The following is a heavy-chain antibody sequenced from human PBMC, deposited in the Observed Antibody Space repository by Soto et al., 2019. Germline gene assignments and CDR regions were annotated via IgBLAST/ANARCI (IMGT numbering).Heavy chain of an antibody. V-gene: IGHV1-2*02. Sequence: ASVKVSCKASGYTFTGYYMHWVRQAPGQGLEWMGWINPNSGGTNYAQKFQGRVTMTRDTSISTAYMELSRLRSDDTAVYYCARGRGSRNWFDPWRQGTMVTVSS. CDR3: ARGRGSRNWFDP. D-gene: IGHD2-2*01. CDR1: GYTFTGYY. J-gene: IGHJ5*02. CDR2: INPNSGGT.